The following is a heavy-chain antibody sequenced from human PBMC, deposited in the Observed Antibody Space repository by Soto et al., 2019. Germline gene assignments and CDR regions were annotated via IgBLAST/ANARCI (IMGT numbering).Heavy chain of an antibody. Sequence: PGGSLRLSCAASGFTFSSYEMNWVRQAPGKGLEWVSYISSSGSTIYYADSVKGRFTISRDNAKNSLYLQMNSLRAEDTAVYYCAREGVGWLQYYYYGMDVWGQGTTVTVSS. D-gene: IGHD5-12*01. J-gene: IGHJ6*02. CDR2: ISSSGSTI. CDR3: AREGVGWLQYYYYGMDV. V-gene: IGHV3-48*03. CDR1: GFTFSSYE.